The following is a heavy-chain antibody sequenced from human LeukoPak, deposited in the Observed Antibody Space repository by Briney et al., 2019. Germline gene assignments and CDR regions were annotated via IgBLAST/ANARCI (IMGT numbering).Heavy chain of an antibody. CDR1: GGTFSSYA. V-gene: IGHV1-69*13. D-gene: IGHD3-22*01. J-gene: IGHJ4*02. Sequence: SVKVSCKASGGTFSSYAISWVRQAPGQGLEWMGGIIPIFGTTNYAQKFQGRVTITADESTSTAYMELSSLRSEDTAVYYCARVGGNYYDSSGYYVLAYYFDYWGQGTLVTVSS. CDR3: ARVGGNYYDSSGYYVLAYYFDY. CDR2: IIPIFGTT.